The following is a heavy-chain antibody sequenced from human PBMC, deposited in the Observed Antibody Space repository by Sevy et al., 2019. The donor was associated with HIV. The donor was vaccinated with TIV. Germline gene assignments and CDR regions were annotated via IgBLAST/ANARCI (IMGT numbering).Heavy chain of an antibody. CDR1: GFSFGSYW. J-gene: IGHJ4*02. V-gene: IGHV3-7*03. CDR2: IKQDGREK. D-gene: IGHD1-26*01. Sequence: GSLRLSCAASGFTSGFSFGSYWMTWVRQAPGKGLEWVANIKQDGREKYCADSVRGRFTISRDNAKNSLFLQMNSLRAEDTAVYYCATHRGTYFDYWGQGSLVTVSS. CDR3: ATHRGTYFDY.